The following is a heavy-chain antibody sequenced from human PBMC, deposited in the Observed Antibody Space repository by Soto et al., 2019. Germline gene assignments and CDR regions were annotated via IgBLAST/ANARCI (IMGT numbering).Heavy chain of an antibody. J-gene: IGHJ6*02. CDR1: GGSFSGYY. CDR3: AGEPLITIFGVVYYGMDV. CDR2: INHSGST. D-gene: IGHD3-3*01. V-gene: IGHV4-34*01. Sequence: PSETLSLTCAVYGGSFSGYYWSWIRQPPGKGLEWIGEINHSGSTNYNPSLKSRVTISVDTSKNQFSLKLSSVTAADTAVYYCAGEPLITIFGVVYYGMDVWGQGXTVTVSS.